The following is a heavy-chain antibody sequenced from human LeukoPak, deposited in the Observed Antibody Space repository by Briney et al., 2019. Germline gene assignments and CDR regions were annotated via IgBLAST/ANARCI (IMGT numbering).Heavy chain of an antibody. J-gene: IGHJ5*02. CDR2: ISYSGST. D-gene: IGHD2-2*01. CDR1: GGSITDTNYY. Sequence: PSETLSLTCTVSGGSITDTNYYWGWIRHPPGKGLEWLASISYSGSTYFNPSLKSRVTISVDTSKSEFSLKLSSMTAADTAVYYCARSCGSTSCSDGDWFDPWGQGTLVTVSS. V-gene: IGHV4-39*01. CDR3: ARSCGSTSCSDGDWFDP.